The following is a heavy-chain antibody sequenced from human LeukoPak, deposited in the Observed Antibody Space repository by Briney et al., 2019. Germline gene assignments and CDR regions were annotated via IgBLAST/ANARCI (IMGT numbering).Heavy chain of an antibody. Sequence: SETLSLTCAVYGGSFSGYYWSWIRQPPGKGLEWIGEIRHSGSTNYNPSLKSRVTISVDTSKNQFSLKLSSVTAADTAVYYCARVFYARSPYDYGDYYFDYWGQGTLVTVSS. CDR1: GGSFSGYY. V-gene: IGHV4-34*01. CDR2: IRHSGST. J-gene: IGHJ4*02. CDR3: ARVFYARSPYDYGDYYFDY. D-gene: IGHD4-17*01.